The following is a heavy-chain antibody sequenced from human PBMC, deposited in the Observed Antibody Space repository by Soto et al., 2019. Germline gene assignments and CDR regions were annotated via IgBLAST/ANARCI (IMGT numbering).Heavy chain of an antibody. D-gene: IGHD3-16*01. CDR3: ARQPRGPGYGERGLYFDY. Sequence: SETLSLTCTVSGGSTNSRSDYWGWIRQPPGRGLEWIGSVYYSGSTHDNPSLQSRVTISVDTSRNQFSLNLISVTAADTAVYFCARQPRGPGYGERGLYFDYWGQGTLVTVSS. CDR1: GGSTNSRSDY. CDR2: VYYSGST. V-gene: IGHV4-39*01. J-gene: IGHJ4*02.